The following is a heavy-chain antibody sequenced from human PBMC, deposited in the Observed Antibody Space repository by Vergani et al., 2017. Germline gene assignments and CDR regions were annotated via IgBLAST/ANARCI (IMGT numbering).Heavy chain of an antibody. J-gene: IGHJ3*02. Sequence: QVQVVQSGAEVKKSGASVKVSCKTSGYTFSNYYMHWVRQAPGQGLEWMGIINPSGGHTNYAQKFQGRVTMTRDTSTSTVYMELSSLRSEDTAIYYCARGGLPDAFDIWGQGTLVTVSS. V-gene: IGHV1-46*03. CDR1: GYTFSNYY. CDR2: INPSGGHT. CDR3: ARGGLPDAFDI. D-gene: IGHD3-10*01.